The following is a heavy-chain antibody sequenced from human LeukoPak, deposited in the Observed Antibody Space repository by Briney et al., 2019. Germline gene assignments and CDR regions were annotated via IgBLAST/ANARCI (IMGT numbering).Heavy chain of an antibody. CDR1: GYTFTRYH. CDR3: ARNLGGVDSEVYFDY. Sequence: GASVKVSFKASGYTFTRYHMHWVRQAPGQGLEWMGLINPSGGSTTYAHKFQGRVTMTRDTSTSTVYMELSSLRSEDTAVYYCARNLGGVDSEVYFDYWGQGTLVTVSS. D-gene: IGHD2-21*01. V-gene: IGHV1-46*01. J-gene: IGHJ4*02. CDR2: INPSGGST.